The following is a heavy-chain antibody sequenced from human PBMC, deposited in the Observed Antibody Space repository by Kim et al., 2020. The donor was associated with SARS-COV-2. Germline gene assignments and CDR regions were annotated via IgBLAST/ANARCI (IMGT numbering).Heavy chain of an antibody. V-gene: IGHV3-53*01. J-gene: IGHJ3*02. Sequence: DSVKGHFTISRDKSKNPRYLQMTSLRAEDTAVYYCARDCSSTSCADAFDIWGQGTMVTVSS. CDR3: ARDCSSTSCADAFDI. D-gene: IGHD2-2*01.